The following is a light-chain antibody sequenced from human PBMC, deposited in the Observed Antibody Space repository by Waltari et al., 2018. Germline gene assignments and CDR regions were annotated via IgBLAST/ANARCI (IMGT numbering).Light chain of an antibody. CDR2: GSS. J-gene: IGKJ1*01. Sequence: EIVLTQSPGTLSLSPGERATLSCRASQSVSNEDLAWDQQKPGQGPRLLIYGSSSRATGIPDSFSGSGSWTDFTLTISRLEPDDLAVYYCQEYGSSRAFGQGTKVEMK. CDR1: QSVSNED. CDR3: QEYGSSRA. V-gene: IGKV3-20*01.